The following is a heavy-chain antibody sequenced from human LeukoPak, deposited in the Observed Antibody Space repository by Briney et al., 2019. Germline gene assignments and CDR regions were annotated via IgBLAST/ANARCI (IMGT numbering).Heavy chain of an antibody. CDR3: AKDMGRGELVSQD. J-gene: IGHJ4*02. V-gene: IGHV3-43*01. CDR2: ISWDGGST. CDR1: GFTFDDYT. Sequence: PGGCLRLSCAASGFTFDDYTMHWVRQAPGKGLEWVSLISWDGGSTYYADSVKGRFTISRDNSKNSLYLQMNSLRTEDTALYYCAKDMGRGELVSQDWGRGTLVTFAT. D-gene: IGHD3-16*01.